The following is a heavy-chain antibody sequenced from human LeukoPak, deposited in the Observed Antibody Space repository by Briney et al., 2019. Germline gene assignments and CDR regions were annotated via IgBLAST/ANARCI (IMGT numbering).Heavy chain of an antibody. CDR2: IYHSGST. CDR1: GYSISSGYY. Sequence: SETLSLTCTVSGYSISSGYYWGWIRQPPGKGLEWIGSIYHSGSTYYNPSLKSRVTISVDTSKNQFSLKLSSVTAADTAVYYCAGAGSGFPWWGQGTLVTVSS. V-gene: IGHV4-38-2*02. CDR3: AGAGSGFPW. J-gene: IGHJ4*02. D-gene: IGHD6-19*01.